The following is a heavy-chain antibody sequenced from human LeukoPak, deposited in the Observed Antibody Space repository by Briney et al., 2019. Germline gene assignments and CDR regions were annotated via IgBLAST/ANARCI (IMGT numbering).Heavy chain of an antibody. CDR1: GFTVSSNY. CDR2: IYSGGST. V-gene: IGHV3-66*01. Sequence: GGSLRLSCAASGFTVSSNYMSWVRQAPGKGLEWVSIIYSGGSTYYADSVKGRFTISRDNSKNTLYLQMNSLRAEDTAVYYCASRLAVAGTGFGSWGQGTLVTVSS. J-gene: IGHJ4*02. D-gene: IGHD6-19*01. CDR3: ASRLAVAGTGFGS.